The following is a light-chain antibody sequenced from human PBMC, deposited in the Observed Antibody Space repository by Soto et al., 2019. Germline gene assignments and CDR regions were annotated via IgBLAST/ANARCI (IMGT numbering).Light chain of an antibody. J-gene: IGKJ2*01. V-gene: IGKV1-39*01. Sequence: IKMTQSPSYLSASVGDWVTLTCRASHTISTYLNWYQQKPGQFPEVLIYGASRFHVGVPSRFTGSGYGTDFTLTINNLQPEDFAIYYCQQFYYYPHTFGQGTKLVV. CDR1: HTISTY. CDR3: QQFYYYPHT. CDR2: GAS.